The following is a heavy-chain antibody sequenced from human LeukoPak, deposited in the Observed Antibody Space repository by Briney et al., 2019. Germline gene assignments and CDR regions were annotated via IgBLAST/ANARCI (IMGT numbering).Heavy chain of an antibody. Sequence: GGSLRLFCAASGFTFSSYPMHWVRQAPGKGLEWVAVVSDDGNKKFDADFVKGRFTISRDNSKNTLYLQMNSLRGEDTAVYYCARGQLLLEGYCHYMQLGGEETAVSVSS. D-gene: IGHD2-2*01. CDR1: GFTFSSYP. V-gene: IGHV3-30-3*01. CDR3: ARGQLLLEGYCHYMQL. CDR2: VSDDGNKK. J-gene: IGHJ6*03.